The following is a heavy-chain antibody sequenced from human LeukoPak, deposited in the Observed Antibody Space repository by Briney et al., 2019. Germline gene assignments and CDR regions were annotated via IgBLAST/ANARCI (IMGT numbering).Heavy chain of an antibody. CDR3: AVIAAAGTRWFDP. CDR2: IYYSGST. CDR1: GGSISSYY. Sequence: SETLSLTCTVSGGSISSYYWSWIRQPPGKGLEWIGYIYYSGSTNYNPSLKSRVTISVDTSKNQFSLKLSSVTAADTAVYYCAVIAAAGTRWFDPWGQGTLVTVSS. V-gene: IGHV4-59*08. D-gene: IGHD6-13*01. J-gene: IGHJ5*02.